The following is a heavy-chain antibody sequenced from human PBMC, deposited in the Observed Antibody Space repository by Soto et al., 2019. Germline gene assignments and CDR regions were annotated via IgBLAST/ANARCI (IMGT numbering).Heavy chain of an antibody. D-gene: IGHD3-3*01. CDR3: ASLNGGRFLDKGDY. Sequence: QVQLHQWGAGLLKPSETLSLTCGVYNGSFMGYYWTWVRQPPGKGLEWIGEINHFGSPNYNPSLKSRVAISIDTSKHQFSLSLRSLTAADTAIYYCASLNGGRFLDKGDYWGQGILVTVSS. J-gene: IGHJ4*02. CDR2: INHFGSP. V-gene: IGHV4-34*01. CDR1: NGSFMGYY.